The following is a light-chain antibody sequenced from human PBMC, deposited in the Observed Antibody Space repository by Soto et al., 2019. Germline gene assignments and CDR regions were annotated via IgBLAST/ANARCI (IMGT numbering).Light chain of an antibody. V-gene: IGKV4-1*01. CDR3: QQSYSPPLT. J-gene: IGKJ4*01. Sequence: DIVMTQSPDSLAVSLGEGATMHCKSSQTVFYGINKKNYLAWYQHKPGQPPKLLIYWASTRESGVPDRFSGSGSGTDFTLTINSLQAEDVAVYYCQQSYSPPLTFGGGTKVEIK. CDR2: WAS. CDR1: QTVFYGINKKNY.